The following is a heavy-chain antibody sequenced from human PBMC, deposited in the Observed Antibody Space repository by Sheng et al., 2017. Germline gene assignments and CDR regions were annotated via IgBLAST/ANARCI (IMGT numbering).Heavy chain of an antibody. CDR2: IYHSGST. CDR1: GYSISSGYY. V-gene: IGHV4-38-2*01. D-gene: IGHD3-16*02. J-gene: IGHJ4*02. CDR3: ARALDDYIWGSYRYVCY. Sequence: QVQLQESGPGLVKPSETLSLTCAVSGYSISSGYYWGWIRQPPGKGLEWIGSIYHSGSTYYNPSLKSRVTISVDTSKNQFSLKLSSVTAADTAVYYCARALDDYIWGSYRYVCYWGQGTLVTVSS.